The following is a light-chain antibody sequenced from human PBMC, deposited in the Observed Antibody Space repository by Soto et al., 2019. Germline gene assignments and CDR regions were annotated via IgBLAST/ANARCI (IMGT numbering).Light chain of an antibody. CDR1: QTISSW. J-gene: IGKJ1*01. CDR3: QHYNSYSEA. CDR2: KAS. Sequence: DIQMTQSPSTLSGSVGDRVTITCRASQTISSWLARYQQKPGKAPKLLIYKASTLKSGVPSRSSGSGSGTEFTLTISSLQPDAFATYYCQHYNSYSEAFGQGTKVDIK. V-gene: IGKV1-5*03.